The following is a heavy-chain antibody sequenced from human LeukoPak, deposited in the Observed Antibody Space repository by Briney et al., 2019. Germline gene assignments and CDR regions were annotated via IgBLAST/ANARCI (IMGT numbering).Heavy chain of an antibody. J-gene: IGHJ4*02. CDR3: ATDRLGVAGTWTY. V-gene: IGHV1-24*01. Sequence: ASVKVSCKVSGYTLTELSMHWVRQAPGKGLEWMGGFDTEDAETIYAQKFQGRVTMTEDTSTDTAYTELSSLRSEDTAVYYCATDRLGVAGTWTYWSQGTLVTVSS. D-gene: IGHD6-19*01. CDR2: FDTEDAET. CDR1: GYTLTELS.